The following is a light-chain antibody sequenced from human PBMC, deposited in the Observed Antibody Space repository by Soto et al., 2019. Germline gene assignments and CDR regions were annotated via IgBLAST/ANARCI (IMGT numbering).Light chain of an antibody. CDR1: TSVRSS. CDR2: GAS. CDR3: QQYGSSPWT. Sequence: MVMTQSPATLSVSPGERATLSGRASTSVRSSLPCYQRKVGQAPRLVIYGASSRATGIPDRFSGSGSGTDFTPTISRLEPEDFAVYYCQQYGSSPWTFGQGTQLDIK. J-gene: IGKJ1*01. V-gene: IGKV3-20*01.